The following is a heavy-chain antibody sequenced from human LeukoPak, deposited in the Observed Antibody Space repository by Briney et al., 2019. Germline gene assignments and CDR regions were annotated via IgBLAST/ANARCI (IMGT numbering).Heavy chain of an antibody. Sequence: SETLSLTCTVSGGSISSSSYYWGWIRQPPGKGLEWIGSIYYSGSTYYNPSLKSRVTISVDTSKNQFSLKLSSVTAADTAVYYCARDLRYSSGWYFDYWGQGTLVTVSS. CDR1: GGSISSSSYY. V-gene: IGHV4-39*07. J-gene: IGHJ4*02. D-gene: IGHD6-19*01. CDR2: IYYSGST. CDR3: ARDLRYSSGWYFDY.